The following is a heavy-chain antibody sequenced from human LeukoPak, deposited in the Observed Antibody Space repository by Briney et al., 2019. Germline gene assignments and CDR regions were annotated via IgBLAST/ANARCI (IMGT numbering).Heavy chain of an antibody. V-gene: IGHV4-34*01. CDR2: INHSGST. Sequence: SETLSLTCAVYGGSFSGYYWGWIRQPPGKGLEWIGEINHSGSTNYNPSLKSRVTISVDTSKSQFSLKLSSVTAADTAVYYCARREILYAMDVWGQGTTVTVSS. CDR1: GGSFSGYY. D-gene: IGHD3-10*01. CDR3: ARREILYAMDV. J-gene: IGHJ6*02.